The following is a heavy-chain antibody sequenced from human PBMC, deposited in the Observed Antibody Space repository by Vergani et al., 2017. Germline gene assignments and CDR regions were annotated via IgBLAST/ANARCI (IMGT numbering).Heavy chain of an antibody. V-gene: IGHV3-48*01. Sequence: EVQLVESGGGLVQPGGSLRLSCAASGFTFSSYSMNWVRQAPGKGLEWVSYISSSSSTIYYADSVKGRFTISRDNAKNSLYLQMNSLRAEDTAVYYCARGAQLGYCSGGSCPSIFDYWGQGTLVTVSS. D-gene: IGHD2-15*01. J-gene: IGHJ4*02. CDR2: ISSSSSTI. CDR1: GFTFSSYS. CDR3: ARGAQLGYCSGGSCPSIFDY.